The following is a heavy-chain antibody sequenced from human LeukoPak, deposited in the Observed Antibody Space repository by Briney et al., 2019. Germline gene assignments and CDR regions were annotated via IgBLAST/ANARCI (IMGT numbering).Heavy chain of an antibody. J-gene: IGHJ5*02. V-gene: IGHV4-39*07. CDR2: IYYSGST. CDR1: GGSISSSSYY. CDR3: ARQYSSGWYAWFDP. Sequence: PSETLSLTCTVSGGSISSSSYYWSWIRQPPGKGLEWIGSIYYSGSTYYNPSLKSRVTISVDTSKNQFSLKLSSVTAADTAVYYCARQYSSGWYAWFDPWGQGTLVTVSS. D-gene: IGHD6-19*01.